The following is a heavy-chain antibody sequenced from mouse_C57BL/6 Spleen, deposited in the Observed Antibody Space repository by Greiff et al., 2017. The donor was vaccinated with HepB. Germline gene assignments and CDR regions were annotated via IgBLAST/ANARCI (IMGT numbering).Heavy chain of an antibody. CDR2: IYPGDGDT. CDR3: ARDYYGNYAPFAY. J-gene: IGHJ3*01. V-gene: IGHV1-82*01. D-gene: IGHD2-1*01. CDR1: GYAFSSSW. Sequence: VQLQQSGPELVKPGASVKISCKASGYAFSSSWMNWVKQRPGKGLEWIGRIYPGDGDTNYNGKFKGKATLTADKSSSTAYMQLSSLTSEDSAVYFCARDYYGNYAPFAYWGQGTLVTVSA.